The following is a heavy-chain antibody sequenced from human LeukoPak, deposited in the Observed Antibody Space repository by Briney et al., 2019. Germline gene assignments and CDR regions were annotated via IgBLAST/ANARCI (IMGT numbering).Heavy chain of an antibody. CDR3: ARGTYYYDSSGGETFDY. V-gene: IGHV3-30*04. D-gene: IGHD3-22*01. Sequence: GGALRLSCAASGFTFSSYAMHWGRQAPGKGLEWVAVISYDGSNKYYADSVKGRFTISRDNSKNTLYLQMNSLRAEDTAVYYCARGTYYYDSSGGETFDYWGQGTLVTVSS. J-gene: IGHJ4*02. CDR2: ISYDGSNK. CDR1: GFTFSSYA.